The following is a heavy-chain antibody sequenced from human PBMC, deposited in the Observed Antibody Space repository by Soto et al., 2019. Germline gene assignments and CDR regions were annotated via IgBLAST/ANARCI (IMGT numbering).Heavy chain of an antibody. CDR3: ARRYDILTGKSQNFDY. V-gene: IGHV4-39*01. CDR1: GGSISSSSYY. J-gene: IGHJ4*02. CDR2: IYYSGST. D-gene: IGHD3-9*01. Sequence: SETLSLTCTVSGGSISSSSYYWGWIRQPPGKGLEWIGSIYYSGSTYYNPSLKSRVTISVATSKNQFSLKLSSVTAADTAVYYCARRYDILTGKSQNFDYWGQGTLVTVSS.